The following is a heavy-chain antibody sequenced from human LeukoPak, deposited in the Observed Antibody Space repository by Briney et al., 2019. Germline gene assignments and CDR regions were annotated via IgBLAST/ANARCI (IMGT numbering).Heavy chain of an antibody. Sequence: PGGSLRLSCAASGFTFSSYWMSWVRQAPGEGLEWVANIKQDGSEKYYVDSVKGRFTISRDNAKNSLYLQMNSLRAEDTAVYYCARDSFYDFWSGLFDYWGQGTLVTVSS. D-gene: IGHD3-3*01. CDR3: ARDSFYDFWSGLFDY. J-gene: IGHJ4*02. V-gene: IGHV3-7*01. CDR2: IKQDGSEK. CDR1: GFTFSSYW.